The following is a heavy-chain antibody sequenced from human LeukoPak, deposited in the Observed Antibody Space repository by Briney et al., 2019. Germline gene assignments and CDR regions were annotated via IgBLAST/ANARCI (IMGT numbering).Heavy chain of an antibody. V-gene: IGHV3-30*02. CDR2: IRYDGSNK. J-gene: IGHJ6*03. D-gene: IGHD1-26*01. CDR3: AKDDGGSYYIYYYYMDV. Sequence: GGSLRLSCAASGFTFSSYGMHWVRQAPGKGLEWVAFIRYDGSNKYYADSVKGRFTISRDNSKNTLYLQMNSLRAEDTAVYYCAKDDGGSYYIYYYYMDVWGKGTTVTISS. CDR1: GFTFSSYG.